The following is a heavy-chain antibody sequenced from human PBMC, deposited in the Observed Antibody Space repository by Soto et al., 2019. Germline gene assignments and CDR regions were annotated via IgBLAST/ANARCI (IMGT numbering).Heavy chain of an antibody. V-gene: IGHV4-39*01. J-gene: IGHJ3*02. Sequence: QLQLQESGPGLVKPSETLSLTCTVSGGSISSSSYYWGWIRQPPGKGLEWIGSIYYSGSTYYNPSLTSRVTISVDTSKNQFSLKLSSVTAADTAVYYCAISYMITFGGVISDAFDIWGQGTMVTVSS. CDR1: GGSISSSSYY. D-gene: IGHD3-16*02. CDR3: AISYMITFGGVISDAFDI. CDR2: IYYSGST.